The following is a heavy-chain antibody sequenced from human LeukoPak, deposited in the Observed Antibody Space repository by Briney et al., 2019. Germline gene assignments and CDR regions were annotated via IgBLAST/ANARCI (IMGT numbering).Heavy chain of an antibody. CDR1: GFTFSSYW. Sequence: GVSLRLSCAASGFTFSSYWMSWVRQAPGKALEWVANIKPDGSEKYCVGSVKGRFTISIDNAKNSLYLQMNSLRAEDTAVYYCARGDFDDYGDYVDAFEFWGQGTMVTVSA. CDR2: IKPDGSEK. D-gene: IGHD4-17*01. V-gene: IGHV3-7*01. CDR3: ARGDFDDYGDYVDAFEF. J-gene: IGHJ3*01.